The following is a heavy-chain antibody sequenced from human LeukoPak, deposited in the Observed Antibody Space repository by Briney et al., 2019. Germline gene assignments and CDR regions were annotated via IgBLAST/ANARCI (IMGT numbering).Heavy chain of an antibody. CDR1: GGSISASNW. Sequence: SETLSLTCVVSGGSISASNWWSWVRQPPGGGLEWIGEIYHSESINYNPSLKGRVTMSIDKFKNLLSLKLSSVTAADTAVYYCARDGRLAEVGYGHYFDYWGQGTLVTVSS. V-gene: IGHV4-4*02. CDR3: ARDGRLAEVGYGHYFDY. D-gene: IGHD5-12*01. J-gene: IGHJ4*01. CDR2: IYHSESI.